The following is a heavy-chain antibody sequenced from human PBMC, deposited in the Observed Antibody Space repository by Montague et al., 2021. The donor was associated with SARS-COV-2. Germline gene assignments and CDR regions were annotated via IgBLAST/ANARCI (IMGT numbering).Heavy chain of an antibody. CDR2: IYASGGT. CDR3: GRGVVAATPVVDY. D-gene: IGHD2-15*01. V-gene: IGHV4-4*07. CDR1: GDSISSFY. J-gene: IGHJ4*02. Sequence: SETLSLTCTVSGDSISSFYWNWVRQPAGKGLEWIGRIYASGGTXXXPSXKGRVTMSVDTSKNQFSLKLNSVTAADTAVYYCGRGVVAATPVVDYWGRGTPVTVSS.